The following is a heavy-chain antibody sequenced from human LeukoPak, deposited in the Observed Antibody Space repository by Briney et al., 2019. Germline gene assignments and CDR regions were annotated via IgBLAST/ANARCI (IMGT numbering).Heavy chain of an antibody. CDR1: GYTFTSYA. CDR2: INAGNGNT. D-gene: IGHD6-13*01. J-gene: IGHJ4*02. CDR3: ASSPQGWSSSLGLDY. Sequence: ASVKVSCKASGYTFTSYAMRWVRQAPGQRLEWMGWINAGNGNTKYSQKFQGRVTITRDTSASTAYMELSSLRSEDTAVYYCASSPQGWSSSLGLDYWGQGTLVTVSS. V-gene: IGHV1-3*01.